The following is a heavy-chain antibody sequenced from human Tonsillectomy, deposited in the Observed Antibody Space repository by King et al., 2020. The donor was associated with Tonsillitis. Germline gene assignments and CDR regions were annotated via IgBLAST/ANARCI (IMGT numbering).Heavy chain of an antibody. D-gene: IGHD3-9*01. V-gene: IGHV3-33*08. J-gene: IGHJ3*02. Sequence: VQLVESGGGVVQPGRSLRLSCAASGFTFSSYGMHWVRQAPGKGLEWVAVIWYDGSNKYYADSVKGRFTISSDNSKNTLYLQMNSLRAEDTAVYYCARAYYDILTIDAFDIWGQGTMVTVSS. CDR3: ARAYYDILTIDAFDI. CDR2: IWYDGSNK. CDR1: GFTFSSYG.